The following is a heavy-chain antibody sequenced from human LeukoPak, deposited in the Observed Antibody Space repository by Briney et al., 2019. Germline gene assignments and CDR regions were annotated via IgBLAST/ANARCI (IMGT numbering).Heavy chain of an antibody. CDR2: ISGSGVNT. CDR3: AKIAYYYDRSAPLTQKEFDY. D-gene: IGHD3-22*01. J-gene: IGHJ4*02. CDR1: GFTFSSYS. Sequence: KTGGSLRRSCAASGFTFSSYSMNWVRQAPGKGLEWVSAISGSGVNTYYADSVKGRFTISRDNSKNTLYLQMNSLRAEDTAVYYCAKIAYYYDRSAPLTQKEFDYWGQGTLVTVSS. V-gene: IGHV3-23*01.